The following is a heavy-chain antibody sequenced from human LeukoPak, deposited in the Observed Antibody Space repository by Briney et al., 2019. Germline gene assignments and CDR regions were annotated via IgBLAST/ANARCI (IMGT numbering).Heavy chain of an antibody. CDR3: ARGRAGIVATMDYFYYGMDV. D-gene: IGHD5-12*01. Sequence: ASVKVSCKASGYTFTSYGISWVRQAPGQGLEWMGWINTYNAITNYAQKLQGRVTMTRDTSTSTAYMELRSLRSDDTAVYFCARGRAGIVATMDYFYYGMDVRGQGTTVTVSS. CDR2: INTYNAIT. V-gene: IGHV1-18*01. J-gene: IGHJ6*02. CDR1: GYTFTSYG.